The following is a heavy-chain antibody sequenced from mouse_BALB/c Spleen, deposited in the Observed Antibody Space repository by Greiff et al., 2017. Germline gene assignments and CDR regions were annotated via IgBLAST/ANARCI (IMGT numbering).Heavy chain of an antibody. J-gene: IGHJ2*01. Sequence: EVQVVESGGGLVKPGGSLKLSCAASGFTFSSYAMSWVRQTPEKRLEWVASISSGGSTYYPDSVKGRFTISRDNARNILYLQMSSLRSEDTAMYYCARGGYGNYGDHWGQGTTLTVSS. CDR1: GFTFSSYA. V-gene: IGHV5-6-5*01. CDR3: ARGGYGNYGDH. CDR2: ISSGGST. D-gene: IGHD2-1*01.